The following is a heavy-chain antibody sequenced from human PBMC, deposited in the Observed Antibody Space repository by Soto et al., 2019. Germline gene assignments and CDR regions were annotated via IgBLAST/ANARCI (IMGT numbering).Heavy chain of an antibody. CDR1: GFTFSSYA. CDR3: ARGPGYYFDY. V-gene: IGHV3-64*01. CDR2: ICSYVGST. Sequence: GGSLRLSCEASGFTFSSYAMHWVRQAPGKGLDYFSAICSYVGSTYYANSVKCRFTISRDNSKNTLYLQMGSLRAEDMAVYYCARGPGYYFDYWGQGTLVTVSS. J-gene: IGHJ4*02.